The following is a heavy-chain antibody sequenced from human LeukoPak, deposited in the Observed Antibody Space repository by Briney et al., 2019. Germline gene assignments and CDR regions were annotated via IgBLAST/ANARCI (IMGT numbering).Heavy chain of an antibody. CDR3: ARRSGIAVAGAFDY. CDR2: ISGSGDST. D-gene: IGHD6-19*01. Sequence: GGSLRLSCAASGFTFSNYAMRWVRQAPGKGLEWVSGISGSGDSTYYADSVKGRFTISRDNSKNTLYLQMNSLRAEDTAVYYCARRSGIAVAGAFDYWGQGTLVTISS. CDR1: GFTFSNYA. J-gene: IGHJ4*02. V-gene: IGHV3-23*01.